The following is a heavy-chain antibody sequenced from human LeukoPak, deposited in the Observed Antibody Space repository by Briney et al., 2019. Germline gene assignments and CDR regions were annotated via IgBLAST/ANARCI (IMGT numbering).Heavy chain of an antibody. J-gene: IGHJ4*02. Sequence: GGSLRLSCAASGFTFSDYYMSWIRQAPGKGLEWVSYISSSSSYTNYADSVKGRFTISRDNAKNSLYLQMNSLRAEDTAVYYCARVIGYAKHADYWGPGTLVTVSS. CDR3: ARVIGYAKHADY. CDR2: ISSSSSYT. CDR1: GFTFSDYY. V-gene: IGHV3-11*05. D-gene: IGHD5-12*01.